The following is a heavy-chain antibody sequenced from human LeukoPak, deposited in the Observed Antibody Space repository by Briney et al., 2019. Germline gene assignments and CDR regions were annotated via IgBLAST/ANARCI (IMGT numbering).Heavy chain of an antibody. CDR1: GGSISSYY. D-gene: IGHD6-13*01. Sequence: SETLCLTCTVSGGSISSYYWNWIRQPPGKGLEWIGYIYYSGTTNYNPSLKSRVSMSVDTSKNQFSLKLSSVTAADTAVYYCARGRYLTTGGGAAAGFLDYWGQGTLVTVSS. CDR2: IYYSGTT. J-gene: IGHJ4*02. CDR3: ARGRYLTTGGGAAAGFLDY. V-gene: IGHV4-59*12.